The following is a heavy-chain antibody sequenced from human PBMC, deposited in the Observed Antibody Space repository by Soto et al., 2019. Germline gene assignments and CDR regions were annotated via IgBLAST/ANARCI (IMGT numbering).Heavy chain of an antibody. V-gene: IGHV1-18*01. Sequence: VQLVQSGAEVKKPGASVKVSCKASGYTFTSYGISWVRQAPGQGLEWMGWITAYNGNTNYAQKLQGRVTMTTDTSTSTAYMELRSLRSDDTALYCCASPQGNKYRVYGDDAFDIWGQGKMVTVSS. CDR1: GYTFTSYG. J-gene: IGHJ3*02. CDR3: ASPQGNKYRVYGDDAFDI. D-gene: IGHD5-12*01. CDR2: ITAYNGNT.